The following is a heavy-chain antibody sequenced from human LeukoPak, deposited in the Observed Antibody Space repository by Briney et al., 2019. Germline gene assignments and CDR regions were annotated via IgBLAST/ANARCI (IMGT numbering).Heavy chain of an antibody. CDR2: ISSSSSYI. CDR1: GFTFTSYS. D-gene: IGHD1/OR15-1a*01. CDR3: ARGTPTSDNWFDP. Sequence: TGGSLRLSCAASGFTFTSYSMNWVRQAPGKGLEWVSSISSSSSYIYYADSVKGRFTISRDNAKNSLYLQMNSLRAEDTAVYYCARGTPTSDNWFDPWGQGTLVTVSS. J-gene: IGHJ5*02. V-gene: IGHV3-21*01.